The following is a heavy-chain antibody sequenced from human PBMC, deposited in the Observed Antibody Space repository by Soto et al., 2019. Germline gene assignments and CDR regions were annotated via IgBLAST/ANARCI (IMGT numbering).Heavy chain of an antibody. CDR2: ISSSSSYI. J-gene: IGHJ4*02. D-gene: IGHD6-19*01. CDR1: GFTFSSYS. Sequence: GGSLRLSCAASGFTFSSYSMNWVRQAPGKGLEWVSSISSSSSYIYYVDSVKGRFTISRDNAKNSLYLQMNSLRAEDTAVYYCARDRGSSGYDYWGQGTLGTVSS. CDR3: ARDRGSSGYDY. V-gene: IGHV3-21*01.